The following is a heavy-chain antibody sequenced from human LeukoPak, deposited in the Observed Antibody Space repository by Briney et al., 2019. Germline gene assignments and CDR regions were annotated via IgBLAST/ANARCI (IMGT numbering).Heavy chain of an antibody. J-gene: IGHJ5*02. CDR3: AREAKRNYDFWSGFQPPGSPPNNWFDP. CDR1: GGSISSYY. Sequence: SETLSLTCTVSGGSISSYYWSCIRQPAGKGLEWIGRIYTSGSTNYNPSLKSRVTMSVDTSKNQFSLKPSSVTAADTAVYYCAREAKRNYDFWSGFQPPGSPPNNWFDPWGQGTLVTVSS. CDR2: IYTSGST. V-gene: IGHV4-4*07. D-gene: IGHD3-3*01.